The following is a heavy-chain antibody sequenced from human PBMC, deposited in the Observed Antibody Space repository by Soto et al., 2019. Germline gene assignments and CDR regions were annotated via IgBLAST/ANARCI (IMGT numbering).Heavy chain of an antibody. J-gene: IGHJ5*01. CDR3: ARGRYCLTGRCFPNWFDS. D-gene: IGHD7-27*01. CDR1: GDSISNLDYF. Sequence: SETLSLTCSVSGDSISNLDYFWAWIRQPPGQALEYIGYIYKSATTYYNPSFESRVAIPVDTSKSQFSLNVTSVTAADTAVYFCARGRYCLTGRCFPNWFDSWGQGALVTVSS. CDR2: IYKSATT. V-gene: IGHV4-30-4*01.